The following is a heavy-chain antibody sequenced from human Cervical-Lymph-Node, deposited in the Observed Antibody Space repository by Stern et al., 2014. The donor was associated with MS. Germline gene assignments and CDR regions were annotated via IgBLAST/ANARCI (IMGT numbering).Heavy chain of an antibody. CDR3: AKDGYSGYNWFDN. V-gene: IGHV3-23*04. CDR1: RFLFFSLA. CDR2: VTGSGGTT. J-gene: IGHJ5*02. D-gene: IGHD5-12*01. Sequence: EVQLVESGGDLLQAGGSLTLSCAGPRFLFFSLALSSVRPAPGEGPGWVSYVTGSGGTTYYADSVKGRFTVSRDNSKNTMYLQMNSLRAEDTAVYYCAKDGYSGYNWFDNWGQGTLVTVSS.